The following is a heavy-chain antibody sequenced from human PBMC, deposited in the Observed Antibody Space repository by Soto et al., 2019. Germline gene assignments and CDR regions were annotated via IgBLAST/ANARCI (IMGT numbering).Heavy chain of an antibody. D-gene: IGHD2-2*02. V-gene: IGHV3-23*01. CDR3: ARELDIVVVPSAISY. CDR1: GFTVRTYA. Sequence: GSLRLSGAASGFTVRTYAMNWVRQAPGKGLEWVSTISGSNGRTYYADSVEGRFTISRDNSKDTLFLQMNSLRAEDTAIYYCARELDIVVVPSAISYWGQGTLVTVSS. CDR2: ISGSNGRT. J-gene: IGHJ4*02.